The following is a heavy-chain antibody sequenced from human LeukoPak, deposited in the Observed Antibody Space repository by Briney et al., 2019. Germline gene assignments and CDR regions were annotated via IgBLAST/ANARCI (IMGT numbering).Heavy chain of an antibody. D-gene: IGHD3-10*01. CDR1: GGTFSSYA. CDR2: IIPIFGTA. CDR3: ASGYYYGSGSYLSY. V-gene: IGHV1-69*01. Sequence: SVKVSCKASGGTFSSYAISWVRQAPGQGLEWMGGIIPIFGTANYAQKFQGRVTITADESTSTAYMELSSLRSEDAAVYYCASGYYYGSGSYLSYWGQGTLVTVSS. J-gene: IGHJ4*02.